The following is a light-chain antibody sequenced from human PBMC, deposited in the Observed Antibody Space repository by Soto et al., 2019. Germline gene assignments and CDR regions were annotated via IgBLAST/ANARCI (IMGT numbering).Light chain of an antibody. CDR2: DAS. V-gene: IGKV1-9*01. Sequence: DIQLTQSPSFLSASIGDRVTITCRASQDFSNFLAWYQQKPGRTPNRLMYDASSLQSAFQTRFSGRGSGTGFTLTLSCLQPDEFATYDCQHLNSFPLTCGEGTKLDIK. J-gene: IGKJ4*01. CDR1: QDFSNF. CDR3: QHLNSFPLT.